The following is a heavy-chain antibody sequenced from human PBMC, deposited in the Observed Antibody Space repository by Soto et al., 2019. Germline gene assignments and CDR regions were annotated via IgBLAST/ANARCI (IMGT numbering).Heavy chain of an antibody. V-gene: IGHV2-5*01. D-gene: IGHD5-12*01. CDR1: GFSFTTAGVA. CDR3: AHSDGGYEIIYFDF. CDR2: IYYNDDR. Sequence: SGPTLVNPTRTLTLTCTFSGFSFTTAGVAVGLIRQTPGGALEWLTLIYYNDDRRFSPSLKTRLTITGDTSKNQVVLSLTNVDPGDTATYFCAHSDGGYEIIYFDFWGQGIPVTVYS. J-gene: IGHJ4*02.